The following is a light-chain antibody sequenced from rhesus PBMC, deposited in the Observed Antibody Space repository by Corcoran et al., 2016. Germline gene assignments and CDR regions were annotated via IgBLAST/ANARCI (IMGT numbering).Light chain of an antibody. CDR3: LQGYTTPFT. CDR2: GAS. V-gene: IGKV1-94*01. Sequence: DIQMTQSPSSLSASVGDRVTVSCRASRGINKELSWYQRKPGKAPTLLISGASLLQTGVPSRFLGSGSGTDYTLPISNLQPEEVAIYFCLQGYTTPFTFGPGAKLDI. CDR1: RGINKE. J-gene: IGKJ3*01.